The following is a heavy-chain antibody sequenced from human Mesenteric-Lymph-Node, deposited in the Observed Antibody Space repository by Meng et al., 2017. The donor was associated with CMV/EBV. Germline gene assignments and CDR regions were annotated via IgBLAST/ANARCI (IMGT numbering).Heavy chain of an antibody. V-gene: IGHV1-18*01. J-gene: IGHJ4*02. CDR1: GYTFTSYG. Sequence: ASVKVSCKASGYTFTSYGISWVRQAPGQGLEWMGWISPYSGNTNYAQNLQGRLTMTTDTSTRTAYMELTSLRSDDTAVYYCARVRYYNTTGPPGVWGQGTLVTVSS. D-gene: IGHD3-22*01. CDR2: ISPYSGNT. CDR3: ARVRYYNTTGPPGV.